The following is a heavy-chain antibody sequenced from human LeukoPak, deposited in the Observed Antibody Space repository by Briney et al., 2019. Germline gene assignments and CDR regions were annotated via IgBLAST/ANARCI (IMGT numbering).Heavy chain of an antibody. CDR3: ARDLGIRYFDWLLSNHDAFDI. CDR1: GYTFTSNG. V-gene: IGHV1-18*01. CDR2: ISAYNGNT. J-gene: IGHJ3*02. Sequence: ASVKVSCKASGYTFTSNGISCVRQVPGQGLDWMGWISAYNGNTNYAQKLQGRVTMTTDTSTSTAYMELRSLRSDDTAVYFCARDLGIRYFDWLLSNHDAFDIWGQGTMVTVSS. D-gene: IGHD3-9*01.